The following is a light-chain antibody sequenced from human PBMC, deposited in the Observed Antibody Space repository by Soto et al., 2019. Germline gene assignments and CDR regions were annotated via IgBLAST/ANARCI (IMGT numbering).Light chain of an antibody. Sequence: DIPMTQSPSTLSASVGDRVTITCRASQSISSWLAWYQQKPGKPPKVLIYGASNLQSGVPPRFSGSGSGTDFTLAISSLQPEDSATYYCLQDINYPWTFGQGTKVDIK. CDR2: GAS. V-gene: IGKV1-5*01. J-gene: IGKJ1*01. CDR3: LQDINYPWT. CDR1: QSISSW.